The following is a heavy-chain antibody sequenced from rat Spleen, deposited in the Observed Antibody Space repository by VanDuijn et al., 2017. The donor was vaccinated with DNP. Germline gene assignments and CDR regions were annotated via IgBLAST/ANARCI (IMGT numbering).Heavy chain of an antibody. V-gene: IGHV5-22*01. CDR3: IRWNSGHFDY. Sequence: EVQLVESGGGLVQPGRSLKLSCAASGFTFSDYNMAWVRQAPREGLDWVAYIGSDGYAPYYGDSVKGRFAISRDNAKSTLYLQMNSLRSEDMATYYCIRWNSGHFDYWGQGVMVTVSS. CDR1: GFTFSDYN. D-gene: IGHD4-3*01. CDR2: IGSDGYAP. J-gene: IGHJ2*01.